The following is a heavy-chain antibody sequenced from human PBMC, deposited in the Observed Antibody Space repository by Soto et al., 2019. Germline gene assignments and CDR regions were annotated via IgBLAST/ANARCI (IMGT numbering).Heavy chain of an antibody. CDR3: AHSLWELRPWGVDY. Sequence: SGPTLVTPTQTLTLTCTFSGFSLSTSGVGVGWIRQPPGKALEWLALIYWNDDKRYSPSLKSRLTITKDTSKNQVVLTMTNMDPVDTATYYCAHSLWELRPWGVDYWGQGTLVTVSS. J-gene: IGHJ4*02. D-gene: IGHD1-26*01. CDR2: IYWNDDK. V-gene: IGHV2-5*01. CDR1: GFSLSTSGVG.